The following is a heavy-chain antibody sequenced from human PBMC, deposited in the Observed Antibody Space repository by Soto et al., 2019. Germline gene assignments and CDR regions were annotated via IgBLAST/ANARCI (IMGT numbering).Heavy chain of an antibody. CDR1: GGTFSSYT. V-gene: IGHV1-69*02. CDR2: IIPILGIA. J-gene: IGHJ4*02. CDR3: ARHTPTIKGLFDY. Sequence: SVKVSCKASGGTFSSYTISWVRQAPGQGLEWMGRIIPILGIANYAQKFQGRVTITADKSTSTAYMELSSLRSEDTAVYYCARHTPTIKGLFDYWGQGTLVTVAS. D-gene: IGHD4-4*01.